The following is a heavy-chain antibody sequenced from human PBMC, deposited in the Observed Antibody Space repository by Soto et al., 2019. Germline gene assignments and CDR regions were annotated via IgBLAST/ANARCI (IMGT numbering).Heavy chain of an antibody. CDR2: IYHIGST. D-gene: IGHD6-19*01. J-gene: IGHJ4*02. CDR1: GGSVSSSNS. V-gene: IGHV4-4*02. CDR3: ARVSVTGTYSDY. Sequence: SETLSLTCAVSGGSVSSSNSWTWVRQPPGKGLEWIGEIYHIGSTKYNPSLKSRVTISVDKAKNQFSLTLSSVTAADTAVYYCARVSVTGTYSDYWGQGTLVTV.